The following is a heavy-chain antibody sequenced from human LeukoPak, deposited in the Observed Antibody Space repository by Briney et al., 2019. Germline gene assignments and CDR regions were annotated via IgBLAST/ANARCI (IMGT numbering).Heavy chain of an antibody. J-gene: IGHJ5*02. CDR3: ARVVTNWFDP. CDR2: ISTYNGNT. CDR1: GYTFTAYG. Sequence: GALVKVSCKASGYTFTAYGISWVRQAPGQGLEWMGWISTYNGNTKHAQKLQGRVTMTADTSTSTVYMELRSLRSDDSAVYYCARVVTNWFDPWGQGTLVTVSS. V-gene: IGHV1-18*04.